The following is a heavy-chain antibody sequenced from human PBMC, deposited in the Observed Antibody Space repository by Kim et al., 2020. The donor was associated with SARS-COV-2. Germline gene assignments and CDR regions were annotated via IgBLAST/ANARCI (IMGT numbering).Heavy chain of an antibody. CDR2: IYYSGST. D-gene: IGHD2-15*01. V-gene: IGHV4-39*07. CDR3: ARSLERGYCSGGSCYSTYYYYYGMDV. CDR1: GGSISSSSYY. Sequence: SETLSLTCTVSGGSISSSSYYWGWIRQPPGKGLEWIGSIYYSGSTYYNPSLKSRVTISVDTSKNQFSLKLSSVTAADTAVYYCARSLERGYCSGGSCYSTYYYYYGMDVWGQGTTVTVSS. J-gene: IGHJ6*02.